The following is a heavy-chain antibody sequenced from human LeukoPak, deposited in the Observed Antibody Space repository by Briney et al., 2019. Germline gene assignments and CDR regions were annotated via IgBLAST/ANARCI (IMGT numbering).Heavy chain of an antibody. J-gene: IGHJ4*02. Sequence: SETLSLICTVSGGSISSYYWSWIRQPPGKGLEWIGYIYYSGSTNYNPSLKSRVTISVDTSKNQFSLKLSSVTAADTAVYYCARDPPWSSGWYGFGYWGQGTLVTVSS. D-gene: IGHD6-19*01. CDR3: ARDPPWSSGWYGFGY. CDR2: IYYSGST. V-gene: IGHV4-59*01. CDR1: GGSISSYY.